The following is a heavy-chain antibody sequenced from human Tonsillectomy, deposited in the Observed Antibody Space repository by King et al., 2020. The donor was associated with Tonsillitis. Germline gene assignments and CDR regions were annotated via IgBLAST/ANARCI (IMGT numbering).Heavy chain of an antibody. J-gene: IGHJ6*02. CDR2: ISWNSGSI. D-gene: IGHD3-22*01. CDR1: GFTFDDYA. V-gene: IGHV3-9*01. Sequence: VQLVESGGGLVQPGRSLRLSCAASGFTFDDYAMHWVRQAPGKGLEWVSGISWNSGSIGYADSVKGRFTISRDNAKNSLYLQMNSLRAEDTALYYCAKEYYYDGSGYPRGYYYYGMDVWGQGTTVTVSS. CDR3: AKEYYYDGSGYPRGYYYYGMDV.